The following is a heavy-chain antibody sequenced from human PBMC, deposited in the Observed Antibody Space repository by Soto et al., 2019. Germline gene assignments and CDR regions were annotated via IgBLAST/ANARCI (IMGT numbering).Heavy chain of an antibody. V-gene: IGHV1-18*01. CDR1: GYTFTSYG. J-gene: IGHJ4*02. CDR3: GRDRAYGSGSYYGS. D-gene: IGHD3-10*01. Sequence: QVQLVQSGAEVKKPGASVKVSCKASGYTFTSYGISWVRQAPGQGLEWMGWISAYNGNTNYAQKLQGRVTKTTGTSNSTAYMEPRSLRSDDTGVYYWGRDRAYGSGSYYGSWGQGTLVTVSS. CDR2: ISAYNGNT.